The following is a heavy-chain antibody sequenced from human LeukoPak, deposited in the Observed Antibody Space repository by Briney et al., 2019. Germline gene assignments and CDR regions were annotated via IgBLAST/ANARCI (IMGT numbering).Heavy chain of an antibody. D-gene: IGHD3-9*01. V-gene: IGHV1-69*04. CDR2: IIPILGIA. J-gene: IGHJ4*02. CDR3: AREGLDILTGYLDY. CDR1: GGTFSSYA. Sequence: SVKVSCKASGGTFSSYAISWVRQAPGQGLEWMGRIIPILGIANYAQKFQGRVTITTDKSTSTAYMELSSLRSEDTAVYYCAREGLDILTGYLDYWGQGTLVTVSS.